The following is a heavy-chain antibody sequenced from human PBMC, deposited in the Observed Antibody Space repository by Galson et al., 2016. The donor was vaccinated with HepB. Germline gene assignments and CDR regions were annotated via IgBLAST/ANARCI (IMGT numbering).Heavy chain of an antibody. J-gene: IGHJ5*02. V-gene: IGHV1-2*02. CDR2: INPKSADT. CDR1: GYTFTDYF. Sequence: SVKVSCKASGYTFTDYFIHWVRQAPGQGLEWMGYINPKSADTRSAPSFQGRVTMTEDTSTDTAYMELSSLRSDDTAVYYCSVDLVGEMGWFDPWGQGTLVTVSS. D-gene: IGHD1-26*01. CDR3: SVDLVGEMGWFDP.